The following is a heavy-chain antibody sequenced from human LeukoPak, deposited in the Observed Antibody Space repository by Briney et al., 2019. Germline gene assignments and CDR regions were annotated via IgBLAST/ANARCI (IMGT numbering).Heavy chain of an antibody. D-gene: IGHD3-9*01. J-gene: IGHJ6*02. CDR2: IYYTGST. CDR3: ARGPYFDLFVSPMGV. Sequence: PPGTLSLTCTLPGDSITRSYSSWIRQHPRKGLENVGYIYYTGSTNYNSSLKCRVTISVDTSKNQYSLNLSSVTAADTAVYDCARGPYFDLFVSPMGVWGQGTTVTVSS. V-gene: IGHV4-59*01. CDR1: GDSITRSY.